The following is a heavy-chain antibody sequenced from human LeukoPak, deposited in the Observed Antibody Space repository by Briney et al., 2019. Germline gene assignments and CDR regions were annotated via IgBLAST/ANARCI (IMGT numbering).Heavy chain of an antibody. CDR3: ATGKGGGFEPYYYYYYYMDV. D-gene: IGHD3-9*01. CDR2: IIPILGIA. J-gene: IGHJ6*03. CDR1: GGTFSSYT. V-gene: IGHV1-69*02. Sequence: GSSVTVSCTASGGTFSSYTISWVRQAPGQGLEWMGRIIPILGIANYAQKFQGRVTITADKSTSTAYMERSSLRSEDTAVYYCATGKGGGFEPYYYYYYYMDVWGKGTTVTVSS.